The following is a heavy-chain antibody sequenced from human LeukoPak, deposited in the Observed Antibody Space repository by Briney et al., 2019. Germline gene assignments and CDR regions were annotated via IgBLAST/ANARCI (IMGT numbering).Heavy chain of an antibody. J-gene: IGHJ4*02. CDR2: ISGSGGST. V-gene: IGHV3-23*01. CDR1: GFTFSSYA. CDR3: ATVRMVRTGEYYFDY. D-gene: IGHD4/OR15-4a*01. Sequence: PGGSLRLSCAASGFTFSSYAMSWVRQAPGKGLEWVSAISGSGGSTYYADSVKGRFIISRDNSKNTLYLQMNGLRAEDTAVYYCATVRMVRTGEYYFDYWGQGTLVTVSS.